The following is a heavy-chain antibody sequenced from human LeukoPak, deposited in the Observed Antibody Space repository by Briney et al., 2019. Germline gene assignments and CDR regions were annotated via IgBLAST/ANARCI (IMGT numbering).Heavy chain of an antibody. J-gene: IGHJ4*02. Sequence: PGGSLRLSCAASGSTVSSNYMSWVRQAPGKGLEWVSVIYSGGSTYYADSVKGRFTISRDNSKNTLYLQMNSLRAEDTAVYYCARAEYYYGSGSYWSYWGQGTLVTVSS. V-gene: IGHV3-66*01. D-gene: IGHD3-10*01. CDR1: GSTVSSNY. CDR2: IYSGGST. CDR3: ARAEYYYGSGSYWSY.